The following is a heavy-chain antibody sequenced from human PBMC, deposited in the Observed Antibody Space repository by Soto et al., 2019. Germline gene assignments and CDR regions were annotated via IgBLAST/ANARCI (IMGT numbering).Heavy chain of an antibody. D-gene: IGHD5-18*01. CDR1: GGTFSSYA. CDR2: SIPIFGTA. V-gene: IGHV1-69*06. J-gene: IGHJ6*02. CDR3: ARDHVGGYSYGYDYYYGMDV. Sequence: QVQLVQSGAEVKKPGSSVKVSCKASGGTFSSYAISWVRQAPGQGLEWKGGSIPIFGTANYAQKFQGRVTITEDKATSPAYMELSSLRSEDTAVYYCARDHVGGYSYGYDYYYGMDVWGQGTTVNVSS.